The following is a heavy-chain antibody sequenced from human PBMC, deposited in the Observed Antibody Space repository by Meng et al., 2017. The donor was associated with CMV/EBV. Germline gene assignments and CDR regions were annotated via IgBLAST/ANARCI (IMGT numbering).Heavy chain of an antibody. CDR3: TTGFGVFLQNNWFDP. V-gene: IGHV3-15*01. D-gene: IGHD3-3*01. CDR2: IKSRTHGGTT. Sequence: GGSLRLSCAASGFTFSDYYMSWVRQAPGKGLEWVGRIKSRTHGGTTAIATPVKDRFTISRDDSKNTLYLQMKSLKTEDTAVYYCTTGFGVFLQNNWFDPWGQGTLVTVSS. CDR1: GFTFSDYY. J-gene: IGHJ5*02.